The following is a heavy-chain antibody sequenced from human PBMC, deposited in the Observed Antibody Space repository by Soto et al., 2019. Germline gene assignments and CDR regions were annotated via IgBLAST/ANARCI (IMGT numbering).Heavy chain of an antibody. V-gene: IGHV3-11*05. CDR3: ARDLASYYYDSPGYFDC. Sequence: QVQLVESGGGLVKPGGSLRLSCAASGFTFSDYYMTWIRQAPGKGLEWVSYISSGSSHTNYADSVKGRFTISRDNAKNSLYLQMNSLRAEDTAVYYCARDLASYYYDSPGYFDCWGPGSLVTVSS. J-gene: IGHJ4*02. D-gene: IGHD3-22*01. CDR2: ISSGSSHT. CDR1: GFTFSDYY.